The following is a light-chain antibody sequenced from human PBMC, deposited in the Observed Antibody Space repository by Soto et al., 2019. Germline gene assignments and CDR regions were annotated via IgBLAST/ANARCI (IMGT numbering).Light chain of an antibody. CDR1: QSVSSY. V-gene: IGKV3-11*01. CDR3: QQRSNWPLT. Sequence: EIVLTQSSATLSLSPGERATLSCRGSQSVSSYLAWYQQKPGQTPRLLIYDASNGATGIPARFSGSGSGTDFTLTISSLEPEDFAIYYCQQRSNWPLTFGGGTKVDIK. J-gene: IGKJ4*01. CDR2: DAS.